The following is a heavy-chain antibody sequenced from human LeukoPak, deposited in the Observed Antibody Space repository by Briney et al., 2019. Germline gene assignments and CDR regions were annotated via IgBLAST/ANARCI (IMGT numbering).Heavy chain of an antibody. J-gene: IGHJ5*02. CDR1: GYTFTSYG. V-gene: IGHV1-18*01. CDR2: ISAYNGNT. D-gene: IGHD3-22*01. CDR3: ARDSEPMIVVVITQGQCFDP. Sequence: ASVKVSCKASGYTFTSYGISWVRQAPGQGREWMGWISAYNGNTNYAQKLQGRVTMTTDTSTSTAYMELRSLRSDDTAVYYCARDSEPMIVVVITQGQCFDPWGQGTLVTVSS.